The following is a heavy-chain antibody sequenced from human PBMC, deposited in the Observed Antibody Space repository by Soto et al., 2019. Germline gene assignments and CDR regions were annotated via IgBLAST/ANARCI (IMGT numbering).Heavy chain of an antibody. D-gene: IGHD5-12*01. J-gene: IGHJ4*02. Sequence: QAQLVQSGAEVKKPGASVKVSCKASGYTFSSYGISWVRQAPGQGLEWMGWISAYNCYTNYAQKLQGRVTMTTDTSTSTAYMELRCLRSDDTAVYYSARDLRGYSGYDPRDYWGQGTLVTFSS. CDR3: ARDLRGYSGYDPRDY. CDR1: GYTFSSYG. V-gene: IGHV1-18*01. CDR2: ISAYNCYT.